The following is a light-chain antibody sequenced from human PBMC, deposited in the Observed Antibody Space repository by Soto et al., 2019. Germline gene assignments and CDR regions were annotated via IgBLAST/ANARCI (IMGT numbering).Light chain of an antibody. Sequence: QSALTHPPSVSRAPGPRVTISCTGSSSNIGAGSEVHWYPQPPGTAPKLLIHGNNTRPPGVPDRFSASRSGTSASLAITGLQADDEANYCCQCFDSGLSGSVFGTGTKVTV. CDR1: SSNIGAGSE. J-gene: IGLJ1*01. CDR2: GNN. V-gene: IGLV1-40*01. CDR3: QCFDSGLSGSV.